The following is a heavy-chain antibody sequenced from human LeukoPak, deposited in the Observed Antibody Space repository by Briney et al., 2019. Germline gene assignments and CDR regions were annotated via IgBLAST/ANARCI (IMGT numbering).Heavy chain of an antibody. CDR1: GFTFGPYT. V-gene: IGHV3-48*04. CDR2: ISSSSDII. Sequence: GGSLRLSCAASGFTFGPYTMNWVRQAPGKGLEWVSYISSSSDIIYYADSVKGRFTISRDNAKNSLYLQMNSLRAEDTAVYYCASGMRVGPNIWGQGTLGTVS. J-gene: IGHJ4*02. CDR3: ASGMRVGPNI. D-gene: IGHD1-26*01.